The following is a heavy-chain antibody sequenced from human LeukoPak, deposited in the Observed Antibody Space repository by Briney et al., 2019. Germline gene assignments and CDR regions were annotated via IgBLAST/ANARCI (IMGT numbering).Heavy chain of an antibody. J-gene: IGHJ4*02. V-gene: IGHV3-30*18. CDR3: AKDWGEYFDPSGTDY. Sequence: GGSLRLSCAASGFTFSSYGMHWVRQAPGKGLEWVAVISYDGSNKYYADSVKGRFTISRDNSKNTLYLQMNSLRAEDTAVYYCAKDWGEYFDPSGTDYWGQGTLVTVSS. D-gene: IGHD3-9*01. CDR1: GFTFSSYG. CDR2: ISYDGSNK.